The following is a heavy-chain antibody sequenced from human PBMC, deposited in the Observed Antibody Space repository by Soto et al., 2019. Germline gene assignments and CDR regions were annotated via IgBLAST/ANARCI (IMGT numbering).Heavy chain of an antibody. D-gene: IGHD4-4*01. CDR2: IIPILGIA. CDR1: GATFSSYT. V-gene: IGHV1-69*04. J-gene: IGHJ5*02. Sequence: SVKVSWKASGATFSSYTISWVRPAPGQGFEWMGRIIPILGIANYAQKFQGRVTITADKSTSTAYMELSSLRSEDTAVYYCAGDPDSHYNDSHASSYPWGQGTLVTVSS. CDR3: AGDPDSHYNDSHASSYP.